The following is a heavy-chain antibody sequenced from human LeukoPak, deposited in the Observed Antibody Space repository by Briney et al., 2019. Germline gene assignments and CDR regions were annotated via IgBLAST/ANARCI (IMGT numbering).Heavy chain of an antibody. Sequence: GGSLRLSCAASGFTFDDYTMHWVRQAPGKGLEWVSLISWDGGSTYYADSVKGRFTISRDNSKNSLYLQMNSLRTEDTALYYCAKDKDSSGYYFGYFQHWGQGTLVTVSS. V-gene: IGHV3-43*01. J-gene: IGHJ1*01. CDR2: ISWDGGST. CDR1: GFTFDDYT. D-gene: IGHD3-22*01. CDR3: AKDKDSSGYYFGYFQH.